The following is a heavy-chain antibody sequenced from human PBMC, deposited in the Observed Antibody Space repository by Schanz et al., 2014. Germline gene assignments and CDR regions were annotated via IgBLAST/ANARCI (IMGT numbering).Heavy chain of an antibody. Sequence: QVQLVQSGAEVKKPGASVKVSCKASGYTFVSYSMHWVRQAPGQGLEWMGMINPSGGSTTYAQKFQGRVTMTRNTSMSTAYIELHILTSEDTAVYYCARGRTFDSWGQGTLVTVSS. V-gene: IGHV1-46*01. J-gene: IGHJ4*02. CDR3: ARGRTFDS. CDR2: INPSGGST. CDR1: GYTFVSYS.